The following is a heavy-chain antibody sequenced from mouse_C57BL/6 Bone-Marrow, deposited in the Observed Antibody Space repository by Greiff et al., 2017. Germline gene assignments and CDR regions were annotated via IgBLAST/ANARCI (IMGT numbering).Heavy chain of an antibody. D-gene: IGHD2-1*01. Sequence: EVQLLQSGAELVRPGASVKLSCTASGFNIKDDYMHWVKQSPEQGLEWIGWIDPENGATEYASKFPGKATITADTSYNTAYLQLSSLTSEDTAVDYCTLYYGNSYAMAYWGQGTSVTVSS. CDR2: IDPENGAT. V-gene: IGHV14-4*01. CDR3: TLYYGNSYAMAY. J-gene: IGHJ4*01. CDR1: GFNIKDDY.